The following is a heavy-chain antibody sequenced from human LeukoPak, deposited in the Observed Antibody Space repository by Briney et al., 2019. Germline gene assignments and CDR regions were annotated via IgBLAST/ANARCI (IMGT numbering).Heavy chain of an antibody. D-gene: IGHD4-11*01. CDR2: ISSSGTTI. Sequence: GGSLRLSCAASGFTFSDYYMSCIRQAPGKGLEWVSYISSSGTTIYYADSVKGRFTISRDNAKNSLYLQMNSLRAGDTAVYYCARADYDAFDIWGQGTMVTVSS. J-gene: IGHJ3*02. CDR3: ARADYDAFDI. CDR1: GFTFSDYY. V-gene: IGHV3-11*01.